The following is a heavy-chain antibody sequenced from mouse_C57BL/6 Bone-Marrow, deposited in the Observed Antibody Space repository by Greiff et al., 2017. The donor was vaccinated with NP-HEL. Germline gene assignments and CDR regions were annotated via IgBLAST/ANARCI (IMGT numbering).Heavy chain of an antibody. CDR2: IYPGSGST. D-gene: IGHD1-1*01. J-gene: IGHJ3*01. Sequence: QVQLQQPGAELVKPGASVTMSCKASGYTFTSYWITWVKQRPGQGLEWIGDIYPGSGSTNYNEKIKRKATLTVDTSSSTAYMQLSSLTYEDSAVYYCSLYYYGSSYGFAYWGQGTLVTVSA. CDR1: GYTFTSYW. CDR3: SLYYYGSSYGFAY. V-gene: IGHV1-55*01.